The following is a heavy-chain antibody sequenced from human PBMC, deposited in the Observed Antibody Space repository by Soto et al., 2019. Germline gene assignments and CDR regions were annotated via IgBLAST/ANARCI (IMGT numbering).Heavy chain of an antibody. CDR1: GGSFSGYY. D-gene: IGHD6-19*01. Sequence: SETLSLTCAVYGGSFSGYYWSWIRQPPGKGLEWIGEINHSGSTNYNPSLKSRVTISVDTSKNQFSLKLSSVTAADTAVYYCARDQERRSGWPFDYWGQGTLVTVSS. CDR2: INHSGST. V-gene: IGHV4-34*01. CDR3: ARDQERRSGWPFDY. J-gene: IGHJ4*02.